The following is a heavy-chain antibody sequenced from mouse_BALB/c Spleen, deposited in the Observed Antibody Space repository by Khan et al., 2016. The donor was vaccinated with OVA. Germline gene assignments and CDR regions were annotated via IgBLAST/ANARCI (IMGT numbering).Heavy chain of an antibody. CDR3: SRGWARWFSY. J-gene: IGHJ3*01. D-gene: IGHD2-3*01. CDR2: IYPGSDNT. CDR1: GYTFTDYY. Sequence: QVQLQQSGAELARPGASVTLSCKASGYTFTDYYINWMRPRTGQGLEWIGEIYPGSDNTYYNEKFKGKATLTADKSSSTAYMQLSRLTSEDSAVYLLSRGWARWFSYWGQGNLV. V-gene: IGHV1-77*01.